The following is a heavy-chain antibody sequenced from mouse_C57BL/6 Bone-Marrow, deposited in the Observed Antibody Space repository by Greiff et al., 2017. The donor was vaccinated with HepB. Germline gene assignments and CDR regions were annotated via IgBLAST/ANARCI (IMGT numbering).Heavy chain of an antibody. Sequence: VQLQQPGAELVRPGTSVKLSCKASGYTFTSYWMHWVKQRPGQGLEWIGVIDPSDSYTNYNQKFKGKATLTVDTSSSTADMQLSSLTSEDSAVYYCARRRWLLLDYWGQGTPLTVSS. J-gene: IGHJ2*01. CDR1: GYTFTSYW. D-gene: IGHD2-3*01. CDR3: ARRRWLLLDY. CDR2: IDPSDSYT. V-gene: IGHV1-59*01.